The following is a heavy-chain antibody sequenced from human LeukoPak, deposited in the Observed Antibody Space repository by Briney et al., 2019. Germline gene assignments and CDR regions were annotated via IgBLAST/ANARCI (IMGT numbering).Heavy chain of an antibody. J-gene: IGHJ3*02. CDR1: GYTFTGYY. D-gene: IGHD3-10*01. CDR2: IIPIFGTA. CDR3: ASPTYYYGSGSSDAFDI. Sequence: SVKVSCKASGYTFTGYYMHWVRQAPGQGLEWMGGIIPIFGTANYAQKFQGRVTITADESTSTAYMELSSLRSEDTAVYYCASPTYYYGSGSSDAFDIWGQGTMVTVSS. V-gene: IGHV1-69*13.